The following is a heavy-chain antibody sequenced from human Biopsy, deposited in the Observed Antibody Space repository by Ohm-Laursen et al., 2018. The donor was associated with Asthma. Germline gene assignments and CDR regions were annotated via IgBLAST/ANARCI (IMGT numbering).Heavy chain of an antibody. CDR2: IYYSGST. D-gene: IGHD7-27*01. Sequence: SQTLSLTCTVSGGSISSGGYYWSWIRQHPGKGLEWIGYIYYSGSTYYNPSLKSRVTISVDTSKNQFSLNLSSATAADTAVYYCARWGSFGFDYWGQGTLVTVSS. CDR1: GGSISSGGYY. J-gene: IGHJ4*02. V-gene: IGHV4-31*03. CDR3: ARWGSFGFDY.